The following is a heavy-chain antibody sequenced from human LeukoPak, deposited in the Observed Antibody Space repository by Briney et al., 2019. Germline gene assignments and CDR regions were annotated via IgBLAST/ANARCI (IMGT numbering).Heavy chain of an antibody. Sequence: SQTLSLTCTVSGGSISSGDYYWSWIRQHPGKGLEWIGYIYHSGTTYYNPSLNSRVTISVDTSENQFSLKLSSVTAADTAVYYCARDLLGYGNLDYWGQGTLVTVSS. CDR3: ARDLLGYGNLDY. CDR1: GGSISSGDYY. D-gene: IGHD5-12*01. CDR2: IYHSGTT. J-gene: IGHJ4*02. V-gene: IGHV4-31*03.